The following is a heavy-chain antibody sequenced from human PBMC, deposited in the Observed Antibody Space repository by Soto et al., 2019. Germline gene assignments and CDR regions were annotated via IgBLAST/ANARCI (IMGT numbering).Heavy chain of an antibody. D-gene: IGHD1-1*01. V-gene: IGHV3-9*01. J-gene: IGHJ4*02. CDR2: ISWNSGST. CDR1: GSIFDDFA. CDR3: ARDTDSDTWNDPFDY. Sequence: DVQLVESGGGLVQPGRSLRLSCAASGSIFDDFAMHWVRQAPGKGLEWVSGISWNSGSTDYAASVKGRFIISRDNARNSLYLQMNSLRPEDTALYYCARDTDSDTWNDPFDYWGQGALVIVS.